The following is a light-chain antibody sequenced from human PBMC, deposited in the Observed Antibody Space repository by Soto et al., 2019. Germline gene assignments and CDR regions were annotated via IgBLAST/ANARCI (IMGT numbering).Light chain of an antibody. CDR1: SSDVGGYNY. CDR3: SSYAGSNNFV. CDR2: EVS. J-gene: IGLJ1*01. Sequence: QSALTQPPSASGSPGQSVTISCTGTSSDVGGYNYVSWYQQHPGKAPKLMIYEVSERPSGVPDRFSGSKSSNTASLTVSGLQAEDEADYYCSSYAGSNNFVFGXGXXVTVL. V-gene: IGLV2-8*01.